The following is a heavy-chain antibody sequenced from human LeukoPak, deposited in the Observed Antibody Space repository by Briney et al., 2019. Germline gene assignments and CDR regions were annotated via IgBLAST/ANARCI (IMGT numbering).Heavy chain of an antibody. CDR3: ARDLGVWGYSGSYHEDY. V-gene: IGHV1-2*02. CDR2: INPNSGGT. D-gene: IGHD1-26*01. Sequence: ASVKVSCKASGYTFTGYYMHWVRQAPGQGLEWMGWINPNSGGTNYAQKFQGRVTMTRDTSISTAYMELSRLRSDDTAVYYCARDLGVWGYSGSYHEDYWGQGTLVTVSS. J-gene: IGHJ4*02. CDR1: GYTFTGYY.